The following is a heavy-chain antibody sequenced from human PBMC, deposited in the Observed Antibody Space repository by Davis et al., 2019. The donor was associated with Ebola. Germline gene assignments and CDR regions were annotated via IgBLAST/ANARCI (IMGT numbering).Heavy chain of an antibody. CDR1: EYTFTSYD. D-gene: IGHD2-15*01. V-gene: IGHV1-8*01. CDR3: ARRLGVSKDTRHDH. CDR2: MNPNSGNT. Sequence: ASVKVSCKASEYTFTSYDINWVRQATGQGLEWMGWMNPNSGNTGYAQKFQGRVTMTRNTSISTAYMEVSSLRSEDTAVYYCARRLGVSKDTRHDHWGQGTLVTVSS. J-gene: IGHJ4*02.